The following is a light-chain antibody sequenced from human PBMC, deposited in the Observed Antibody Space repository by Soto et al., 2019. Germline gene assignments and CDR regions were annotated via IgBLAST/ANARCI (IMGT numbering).Light chain of an antibody. CDR1: QSVSSN. CDR3: QQYNNWPQT. CDR2: GAS. V-gene: IGKV3-15*01. Sequence: EIVMTQSPATLSVSPGERATLSCRASQSVSSNLAWYQQKPGQAPRLLIYGASTRATGIPARFSGSGSGTEFTLTIGSLQSEDFEVHYCQQYNNWPQTLGQGTKVDIK. J-gene: IGKJ1*01.